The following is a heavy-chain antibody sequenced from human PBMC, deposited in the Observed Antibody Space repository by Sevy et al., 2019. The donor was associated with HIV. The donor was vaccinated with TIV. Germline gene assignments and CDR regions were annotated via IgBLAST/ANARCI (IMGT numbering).Heavy chain of an antibody. Sequence: GGSLRLSCAASGFTFSSYGMHWVRQAPGKGLEWVAVISYDGSNKYYADSVKGRFTISRDNSKNTLYLQMNSLRAEDTAVYYCARAGSSGYYFDYWGQGTLVTVSS. V-gene: IGHV3-30*03. CDR1: GFTFSSYG. CDR3: ARAGSSGYYFDY. J-gene: IGHJ4*02. CDR2: ISYDGSNK. D-gene: IGHD3-22*01.